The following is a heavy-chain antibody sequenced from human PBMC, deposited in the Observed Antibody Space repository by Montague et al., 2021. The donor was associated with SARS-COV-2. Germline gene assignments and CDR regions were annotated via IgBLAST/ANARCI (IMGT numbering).Heavy chain of an antibody. J-gene: IGHJ5*02. CDR1: GGSFSDNF. Sequence: TLSLTCAVSGGSFSDNFWTWIRQTPGKGLEWIGEINRSGSNNYNLSLKSRLIISIYTSKTQFYLNLRSSTAADTAIYYCARIGYYDRSGFSDFVRWFDPWGPGTLVTVSS. CDR3: ARIGYYDRSGFSDFVRWFDP. V-gene: IGHV4-34*01. D-gene: IGHD3-22*01. CDR2: INRSGSN.